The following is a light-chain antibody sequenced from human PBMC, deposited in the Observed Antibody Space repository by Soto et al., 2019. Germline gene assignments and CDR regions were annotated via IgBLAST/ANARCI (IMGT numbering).Light chain of an antibody. CDR1: QGITNY. V-gene: IGKV3D-11*01. CDR3: EHRRA. J-gene: IGKJ5*01. Sequence: EVVLKQSPATLSLSPGERATLSCGASQGITNYLAWFQHKPGQAPRLLLYDASTRATGVPARFSGSGSGTAFTLTISSLEPEDSAVYYCEHRRAFGQGTRLEIK. CDR2: DAS.